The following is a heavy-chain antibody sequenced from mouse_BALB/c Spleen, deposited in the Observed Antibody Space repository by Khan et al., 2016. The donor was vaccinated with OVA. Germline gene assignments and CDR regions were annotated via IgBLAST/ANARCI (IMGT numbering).Heavy chain of an antibody. V-gene: IGHV3-2*02. CDR2: ISYSGNT. J-gene: IGHJ2*01. CDR1: GYSITSDYA. CDR3: ARIQGGDFDY. Sequence: EVQLQESGPGLVKPSQSLSLTCTVTGYSITSDYAWNWIRQFPGNKLEWMGYISYSGNTKYNPSLKSRISITRDTSKNQFFLQLNFVTIEETDTYYGARIQGGDFDYLGPRHHSHSLF. D-gene: IGHD3-2*02.